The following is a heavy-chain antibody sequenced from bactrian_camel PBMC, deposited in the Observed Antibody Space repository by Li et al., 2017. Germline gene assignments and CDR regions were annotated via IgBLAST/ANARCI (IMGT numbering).Heavy chain of an antibody. J-gene: IGHJ4*01. V-gene: IGHV3S53*01. CDR2: IDTDGSI. CDR1: GSIVSTMC. D-gene: IGHD3*01. CDR3: ATYDVMVGGGCLLREDVYDY. Sequence: HVQLVESGGGSVQAGRSLRLSCASSGSIVSTMCMGWVRQAPGKEREGVAGIDTDGSISYVDSVRGRFTISRDDAENTVFLEMSSLKPEDTVIYYCATYDVMVGGGCLLREDVYDYWGQGTQVTVS.